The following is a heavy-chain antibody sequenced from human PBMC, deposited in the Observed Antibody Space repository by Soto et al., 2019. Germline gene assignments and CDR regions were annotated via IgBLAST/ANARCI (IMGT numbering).Heavy chain of an antibody. CDR3: ARWPQLEPRFDY. V-gene: IGHV4-31*01. CDR2: IYYSGST. D-gene: IGHD1-1*01. J-gene: IGHJ4*02. Sequence: QVQLQESGPGLVKPSQTLSLTCTVSGGSISSGGYYWSWIRQHPGKGLEWIGYIYYSGSTYYNPSPTSLVXXXVXASKNQFSLTLSSVTAADTAVYYCARWPQLEPRFDYWGPGTLVTVSS. CDR1: GGSISSGGYY.